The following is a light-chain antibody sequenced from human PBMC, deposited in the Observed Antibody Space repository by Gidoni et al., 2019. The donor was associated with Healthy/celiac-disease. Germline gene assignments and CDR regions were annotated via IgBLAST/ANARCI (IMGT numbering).Light chain of an antibody. J-gene: IGKJ3*01. CDR3: QQRSNWPRGT. V-gene: IGKV3-11*01. CDR2: DAS. CDR1: QSVSSY. Sequence: EIVLTQSPATLSLSPGERATLSCRASQSVSSYLAWYQQKPGQAPRLRIYDASNRATGIPARFSGSGSGTDFTLTISSLEPEDFAVYYCQQRSNWPRGTFGPGTKVDIK.